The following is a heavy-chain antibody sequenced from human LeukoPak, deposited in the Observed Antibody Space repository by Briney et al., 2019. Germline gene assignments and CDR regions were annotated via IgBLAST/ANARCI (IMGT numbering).Heavy chain of an antibody. D-gene: IGHD1-14*01. Sequence: GGSLRLSCAASGXTFSSYGMHWVRQAPGKGLEWVAVISYDGSNKYYADSVKGRFTISRDNSTNTLYLQMNSLRAEDTAVYYCAKDLTSYGMDVWGQGTTVTVSS. V-gene: IGHV3-30*18. CDR3: AKDLTSYGMDV. CDR2: ISYDGSNK. CDR1: GXTFSSYG. J-gene: IGHJ6*02.